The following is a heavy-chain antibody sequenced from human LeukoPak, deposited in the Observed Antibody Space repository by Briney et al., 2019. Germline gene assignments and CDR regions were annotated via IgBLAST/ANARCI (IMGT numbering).Heavy chain of an antibody. V-gene: IGHV4-34*01. CDR3: ARVADIFDY. J-gene: IGHJ4*02. CDR1: GGSFSGYY. Sequence: ASETLSLTCAVYGGSFSGYYWSWIRQPPGKGLEWIGEINHSGSTSYNPSLKSRVTISVDTSKNQFSLKLSSVTAADTAVYYCARVADIFDYWGQGTLVTVSS. CDR2: INHSGST.